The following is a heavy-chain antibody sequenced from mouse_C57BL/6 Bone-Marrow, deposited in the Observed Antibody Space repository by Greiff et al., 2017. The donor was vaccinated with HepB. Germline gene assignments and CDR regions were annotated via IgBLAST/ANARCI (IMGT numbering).Heavy chain of an antibody. J-gene: IGHJ2*01. Sequence: EVQLQQSGPGLVKPSQSLSLTCSVTGYSITSGYYWNWIRQFPGNKLEWMGYISYDGSNNYNPSLKNRISITRDTSKNQFFLKLNSVTTEDTATYYCARALKNWGQGTTLTVSS. CDR3: ARALKN. V-gene: IGHV3-6*01. CDR1: GYSITSGYY. CDR2: ISYDGSN.